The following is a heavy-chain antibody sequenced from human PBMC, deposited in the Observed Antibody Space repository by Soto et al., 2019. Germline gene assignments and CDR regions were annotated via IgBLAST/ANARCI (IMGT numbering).Heavy chain of an antibody. Sequence: GGSLRLSCAASGFTVSSNYMSWVRQAPGKGLEWVSVIYSGGSTYYADSVKGRFTISRHNSKNTLYLQMNSLRAEDTAVYYCARAIAAAGTHTYYFDYWGQGTLVTVSS. CDR1: GFTVSSNY. D-gene: IGHD6-13*01. CDR3: ARAIAAAGTHTYYFDY. J-gene: IGHJ4*02. CDR2: IYSGGST. V-gene: IGHV3-53*04.